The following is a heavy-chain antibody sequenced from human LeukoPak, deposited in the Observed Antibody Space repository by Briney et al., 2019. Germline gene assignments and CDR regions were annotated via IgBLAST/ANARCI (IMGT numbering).Heavy chain of an antibody. V-gene: IGHV3-30*18. D-gene: IGHD4-17*01. CDR3: AKDRISTVTPTCFDY. Sequence: GGSLRLSCAASGFTFSSYGMHWVRQAPGKGLEWVAVISYDGSNKYYADSVKGRFTISRDNSKNTLYLQMNSLRAEDTAVYYCAKDRISTVTPTCFDYWGQGTLVTVSS. J-gene: IGHJ4*02. CDR2: ISYDGSNK. CDR1: GFTFSSYG.